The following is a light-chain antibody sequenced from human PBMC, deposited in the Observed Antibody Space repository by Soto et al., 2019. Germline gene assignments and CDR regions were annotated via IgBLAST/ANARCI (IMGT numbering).Light chain of an antibody. J-gene: IGLJ2*01. CDR1: SSDVGGYIY. Sequence: QSALTQPASVSGSPGQSITISCTGTSSDVGGYIYVSWYQQHPGKAPKLMIYDVSHRPSGVSSHFSGSKSGNTASLTISGLQAEEDADYYCSSYTGSSPLVFGGGTKLTVL. CDR3: SSYTGSSPLV. CDR2: DVS. V-gene: IGLV2-14*01.